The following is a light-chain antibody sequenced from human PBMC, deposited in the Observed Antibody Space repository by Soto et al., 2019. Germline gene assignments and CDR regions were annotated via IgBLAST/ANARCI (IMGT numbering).Light chain of an antibody. V-gene: IGKV3-15*01. CDR2: DAS. Sequence: EIVMTQSPGTLSVSPGERAALSCRASQSVSSNFAWYQQKPGQAPRLLIDDASTRASGIPVRFIGSGSGTELTLTISSLQSEDFAVDYCHQYNNWPYTFGLGTKLEIK. J-gene: IGKJ2*01. CDR1: QSVSSN. CDR3: HQYNNWPYT.